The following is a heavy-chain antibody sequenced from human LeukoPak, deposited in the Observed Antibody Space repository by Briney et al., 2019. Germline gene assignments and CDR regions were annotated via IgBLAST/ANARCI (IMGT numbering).Heavy chain of an antibody. CDR3: AREYGSGSVSDY. Sequence: PSETLSLTCTVSGGSISSYYWSWIRQPPGKGLEWIGYIYYSGSTNYNPSLKSRVTISVDTSKNQFSLKLSSVTAADTAVYYCAREYGSGSVSDYWGQGTLVTVSS. J-gene: IGHJ4*02. D-gene: IGHD3-10*01. CDR2: IYYSGST. CDR1: GGSISSYY. V-gene: IGHV4-59*12.